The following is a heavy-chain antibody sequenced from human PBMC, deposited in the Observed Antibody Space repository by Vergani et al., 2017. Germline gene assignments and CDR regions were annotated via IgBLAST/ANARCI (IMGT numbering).Heavy chain of an antibody. CDR2: IYWNDDK. J-gene: IGHJ3*02. CDR1: GFSVSSSGVG. CDR3: AQILSKNGYNYDAFEI. D-gene: IGHD5-24*01. Sequence: QITLTESGPTLVKPTQTLTLTCTVSGFSVSSSGVGVAWIRQPPGKALECLAIIYWNDDKRYSPSLMGRLTIAKDTSRNQVVLTMTNMDPVDTATYYCAQILSKNGYNYDAFEIWGKGKRVIVCS. V-gene: IGHV2-5*01.